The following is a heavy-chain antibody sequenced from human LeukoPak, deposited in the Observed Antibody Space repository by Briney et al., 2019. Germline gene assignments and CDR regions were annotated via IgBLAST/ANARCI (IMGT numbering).Heavy chain of an antibody. V-gene: IGHV1-46*01. J-gene: IGHJ4*02. CDR1: GYTLTELS. D-gene: IGHD4-17*01. CDR2: INPSGGST. Sequence: ASVKVSCKVSGYTLTELSMHWVRQAPGQGLEWMGIINPSGGSTSYAQKFQGRVTMTRDTSTSTVYMELSRLRSEDTAVYYCARAPEPTTVAGYYFDYWGQGTLVTVTS. CDR3: ARAPEPTTVAGYYFDY.